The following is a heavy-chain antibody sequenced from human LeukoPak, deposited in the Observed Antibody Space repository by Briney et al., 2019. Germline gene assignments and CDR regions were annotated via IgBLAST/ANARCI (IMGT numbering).Heavy chain of an antibody. J-gene: IGHJ4*02. CDR1: GGSISSYY. D-gene: IGHD2-21*02. V-gene: IGHV4-4*07. CDR2: IYSSGST. CDR3: ARMRTRVVTLFDY. Sequence: SETLSLTCTVSGGSISSYYWSWIRQPAGKGLEWIARIYSSGSTNYNPSLKSRVTMSVDTSKNQFSLNLSSVTAADTAVYYCARMRTRVVTLFDYWGQGTLVTVSS.